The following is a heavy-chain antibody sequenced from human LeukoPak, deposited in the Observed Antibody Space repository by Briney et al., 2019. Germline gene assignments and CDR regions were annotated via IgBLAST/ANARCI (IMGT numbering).Heavy chain of an antibody. V-gene: IGHV4-4*07. Sequence: NPSETLSLTCTVSGGSISNFYWSWIRQPAGQALEWIGRIYTSGSTNYNPSLKSRVTMSVETSRNQFSLKLSSVTAADTAVYYCARETTGAGTARPFDYWGQGTLVTVSS. J-gene: IGHJ4*02. CDR3: ARETTGAGTARPFDY. CDR2: IYTSGST. D-gene: IGHD6-13*01. CDR1: GGSISNFY.